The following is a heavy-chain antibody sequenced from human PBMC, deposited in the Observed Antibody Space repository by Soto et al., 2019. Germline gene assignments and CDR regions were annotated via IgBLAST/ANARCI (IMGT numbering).Heavy chain of an antibody. CDR3: ARCQGTVALASSTLDEYYGMDV. D-gene: IGHD2-15*01. CDR2: IIPIFGTP. J-gene: IGHJ6*02. CDR1: GGTFSRHK. V-gene: IGHV1-69*01. Sequence: QVQLVQSGAEVKQPGSSVRVSCKVSGGTFSRHKINWVRQAPGQGLEWLGGIIPIFGTPNYAHKFQDRVTVTADESTYTVYMELSSLRSDDTAMYYCARCQGTVALASSTLDEYYGMDVWGQGTTVTVSS.